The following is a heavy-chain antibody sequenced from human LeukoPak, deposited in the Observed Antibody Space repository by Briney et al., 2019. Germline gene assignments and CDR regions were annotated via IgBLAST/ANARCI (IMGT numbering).Heavy chain of an antibody. Sequence: ASVKVSCKVSGYTLTELSMHWVRQAPGKGLEWMGGFDPEDGETIYAQKFQGRVTMTEDTSTDTAYMELSSLRSEDTAVYYCATGVWSGGYSYGPLDYWGQGTLVTVSS. CDR3: ATGVWSGGYSYGPLDY. J-gene: IGHJ4*02. CDR2: FDPEDGET. V-gene: IGHV1-24*01. CDR1: GYTLTELS. D-gene: IGHD5-18*01.